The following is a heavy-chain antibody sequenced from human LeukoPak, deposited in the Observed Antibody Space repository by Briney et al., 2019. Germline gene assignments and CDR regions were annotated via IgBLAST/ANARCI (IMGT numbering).Heavy chain of an antibody. Sequence: SVKVSCKASGGTFSSYAISWVRQAPGQGLEWMGGIIPIFGTANYAQKFQGRVTSTTDESTSTAYMELSSLRSEDTAVYYCARDRVARNDYGDPENWFDPWGQGTLVTVSS. D-gene: IGHD4-17*01. V-gene: IGHV1-69*05. CDR3: ARDRVARNDYGDPENWFDP. CDR1: GGTFSSYA. CDR2: IIPIFGTA. J-gene: IGHJ5*02.